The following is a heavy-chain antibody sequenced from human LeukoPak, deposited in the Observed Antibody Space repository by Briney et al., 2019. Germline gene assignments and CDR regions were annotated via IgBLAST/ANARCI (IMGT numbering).Heavy chain of an antibody. CDR3: ARDRIVVVPAAMLPNYYYGMDV. CDR2: TYYRSKWYN. Sequence: SQILSLTCAISGDSVSSNSAAWNWIRQSPSRGLEWLGRTYYRSKWYNDYAVSVKSRITINPDTSKNQFSLQLNSVTPEDTAVYYCARDRIVVVPAAMLPNYYYGMDVWGQGTTVTVSS. CDR1: GDSVSSNSAA. V-gene: IGHV6-1*01. D-gene: IGHD2-2*01. J-gene: IGHJ6*02.